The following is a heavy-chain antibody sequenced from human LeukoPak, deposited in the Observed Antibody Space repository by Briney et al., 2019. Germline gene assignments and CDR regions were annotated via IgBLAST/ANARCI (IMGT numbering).Heavy chain of an antibody. J-gene: IGHJ4*02. Sequence: SETLSLTCTVSGGPISSYYWTWIRQPPGKGLEGIGYIYYSGSTNYNPSLKSRVTISVDTSKNQFSLKLSSVTAADTAVYYCARARGSWYGGDYWGQGTLVTVSS. D-gene: IGHD2-15*01. CDR1: GGPISSYY. V-gene: IGHV4-59*12. CDR3: ARARGSWYGGDY. CDR2: IYYSGST.